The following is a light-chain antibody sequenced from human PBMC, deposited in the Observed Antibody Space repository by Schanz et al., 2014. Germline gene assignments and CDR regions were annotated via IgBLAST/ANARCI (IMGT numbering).Light chain of an antibody. CDR1: SSDVGGYNY. Sequence: QSALTQPASVSGSPGQSITLSCTGTSSDVGGYNYVSWYQHHPGKAPKLMIYDVSNRPSGVSNRFSGSKSDNTASLTISGLQPEDEADYYCCSYAGFNTVIFGGGTKVTVL. J-gene: IGLJ2*01. CDR3: CSYAGFNTVI. CDR2: DVS. V-gene: IGLV2-14*03.